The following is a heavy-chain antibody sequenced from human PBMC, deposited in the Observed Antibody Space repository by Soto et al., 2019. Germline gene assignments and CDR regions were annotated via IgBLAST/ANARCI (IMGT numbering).Heavy chain of an antibody. Sequence: QVQLQESGPGLVKPSGTLSLTCAVSRGSISSSNWWSWVRQPPGKGLEWIGEIYHSGSTNYNPSLKRRVTISVDKSKNPFSLTLSSVTAADTAVYYCARDPSSGDYDYGAFDIWGQGTMVTVSS. CDR1: RGSISSSNW. CDR2: IYHSGST. V-gene: IGHV4-4*02. CDR3: ARDPSSGDYDYGAFDI. J-gene: IGHJ3*02. D-gene: IGHD4-17*01.